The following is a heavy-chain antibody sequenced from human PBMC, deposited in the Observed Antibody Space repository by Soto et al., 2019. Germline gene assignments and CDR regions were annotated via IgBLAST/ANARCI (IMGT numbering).Heavy chain of an antibody. CDR1: GGTYSSYA. CDR2: IIPVFETT. J-gene: IGHJ4*02. Sequence: QVHVVQSGAEMKSLGSSVKVSCQASGGTYSSYAFNWLRQAPGQGLEWMGGIIPVFETTNLAQKFQGRVTLTADESTTTAYMELSRLRSADAAVYFCILGYRSSWKNFFDYWGQVTLVSVTS. D-gene: IGHD3-16*02. CDR3: ILGYRSSWKNFFDY. V-gene: IGHV1-69*01.